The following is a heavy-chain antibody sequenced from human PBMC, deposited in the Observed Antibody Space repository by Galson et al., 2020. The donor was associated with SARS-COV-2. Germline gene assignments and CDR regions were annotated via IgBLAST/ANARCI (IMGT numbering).Heavy chain of an antibody. J-gene: IGHJ5*02. D-gene: IGHD3-16*01. CDR1: GFTISSYW. CDR3: ARVPPSRTARLGVPEGP. V-gene: IGHV3-74*01. Sequence: GGSLRLSCAASGFTISSYWINWVRQAPGKGLVWVSRINNDGSSTSYADSVKCRFTISRDNAKNTLYLQMNSLRAADTAVYYCARVPPSRTARLGVPEGPWGQGSLITVSS. CDR2: INNDGSST.